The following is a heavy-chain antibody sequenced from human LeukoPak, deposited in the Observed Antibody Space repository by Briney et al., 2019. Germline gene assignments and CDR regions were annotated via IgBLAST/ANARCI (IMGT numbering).Heavy chain of an antibody. CDR1: GYTFTSYY. J-gene: IGHJ4*02. V-gene: IGHV1-46*01. CDR3: ARVVLSYGSGSPTFDY. CDR2: INPSGGST. D-gene: IGHD3-10*01. Sequence: ASVKVSCKASGYTFTSYYMHWVRQAPGQGLEWMGIINPSGGSTSYAQKFQGRVTMTRDTSTSTVYMELSSLRSEDTAVYYCARVVLSYGSGSPTFDYRGQGTLVTVSS.